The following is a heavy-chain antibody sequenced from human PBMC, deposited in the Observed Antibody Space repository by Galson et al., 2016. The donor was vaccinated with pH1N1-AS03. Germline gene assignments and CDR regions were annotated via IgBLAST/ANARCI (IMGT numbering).Heavy chain of an antibody. D-gene: IGHD4-17*01. CDR2: IYWNDDI. V-gene: IGHV2-5*01. CDR1: GFSLSTSGVG. J-gene: IGHJ5*02. Sequence: PALVKPTQTLTLTCTFSGFSLSTSGVGVGWIRQAPGKALEWLAIIYWNDDIRYSPSLRNRLTITKDTSKSQVVLTMPNMDPVDTATYFCARAYYGDFADWFDPGGQGTLVTVSS. CDR3: ARAYYGDFADWFDP.